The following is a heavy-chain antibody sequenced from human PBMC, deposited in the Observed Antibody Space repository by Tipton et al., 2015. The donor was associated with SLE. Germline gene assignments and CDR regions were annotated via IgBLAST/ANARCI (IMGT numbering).Heavy chain of an antibody. J-gene: IGHJ4*02. CDR2: IKEDGSEK. D-gene: IGHD3-9*01. Sequence: SLRLSCAASGFTFSSYWMSWVRQAPGKGLEWVANIKEDGSEKYYVDSVKGRFTISRDNAKNSLYLQMNSLRAEDTAVYYCARVGYFDFLLDYWGQGTLVTVSS. CDR1: GFTFSSYW. CDR3: ARVGYFDFLLDY. V-gene: IGHV3-7*03.